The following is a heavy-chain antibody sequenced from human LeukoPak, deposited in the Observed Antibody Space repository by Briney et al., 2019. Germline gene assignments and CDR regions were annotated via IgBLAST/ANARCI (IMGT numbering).Heavy chain of an antibody. V-gene: IGHV4-4*07. J-gene: IGHJ4*03. CDR3: AREVRAGGNYYPDY. D-gene: IGHD1-26*01. CDR1: GVFVSSYY. CDR2: VYNTGST. Sequence: SDPLSLTCSVSGVFVSSYYWSWIRQPAGKGLECIGRVYNTGSTYYNPSLKSRVTLSENKSKKQFSLNMSPVTAADTALYFRAREVRAGGNYYPDYWGQGTLVTASS.